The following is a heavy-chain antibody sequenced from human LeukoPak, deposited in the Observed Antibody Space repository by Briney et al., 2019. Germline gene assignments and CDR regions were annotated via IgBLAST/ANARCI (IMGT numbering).Heavy chain of an antibody. Sequence: SETLSLTCTVSGGSVSSGGYYWSWIRQPPGKGLEWIGYIYYNGNTNYNPSLKSRVTISVDTSKKQFSLKLSSVTAADTAVYYCARGGSRQSSSSDFDYWGQGILVTVSS. V-gene: IGHV4-61*08. D-gene: IGHD6-6*01. CDR2: IYYNGNT. CDR1: GGSVSSGGYY. CDR3: ARGGSRQSSSSDFDY. J-gene: IGHJ4*02.